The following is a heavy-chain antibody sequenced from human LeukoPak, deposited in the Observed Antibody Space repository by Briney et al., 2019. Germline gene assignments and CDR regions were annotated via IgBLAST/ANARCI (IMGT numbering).Heavy chain of an antibody. CDR1: GGSISSGSYY. CDR3: ARSSSPPYDAFDI. V-gene: IGHV4-61*02. Sequence: SETLSLTCTVSGGSISSGSYYWSWIRQPAGKGLEWIGRIYTSGSTSYNPTLKSRVTISVDTSKNQFSLKLSSVTAADTAVYYCARSSSPPYDAFDIWGQGTMVTVSS. D-gene: IGHD6-6*01. CDR2: IYTSGST. J-gene: IGHJ3*02.